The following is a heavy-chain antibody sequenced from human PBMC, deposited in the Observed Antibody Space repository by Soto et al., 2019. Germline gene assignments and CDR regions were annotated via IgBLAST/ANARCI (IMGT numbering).Heavy chain of an antibody. J-gene: IGHJ6*02. CDR2: IYYSGST. V-gene: IGHV4-59*06. CDR3: ARDETALYGDYYYYGMDV. CDR1: GGSISSYY. D-gene: IGHD4-17*01. Sequence: SETLSLTCTVSGGSISSYYWSWIRQPPGKGLEWIGYIYYSGSTYYNPSLESRVTISIDTSKNQFSLRLSSVTAADTAVYYCARDETALYGDYYYYGMDVWGQGTTVTVSS.